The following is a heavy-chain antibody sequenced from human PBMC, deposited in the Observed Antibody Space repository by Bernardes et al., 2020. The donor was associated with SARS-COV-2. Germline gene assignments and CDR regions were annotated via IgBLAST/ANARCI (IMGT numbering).Heavy chain of an antibody. CDR2: ISGSGGST. D-gene: IGHD6-13*01. J-gene: IGHJ4*02. V-gene: IGHV3-23*01. CDR3: AKVSISAAGSFDS. Sequence: GGSLRLSCAASGFTFSNNAMGWVRQAPGKGLEWLSGISGSGGSTYYAESVKGRFTISRDNSKNTLNLEMNSLRVEDTAVYYCAKVSISAAGSFDSWGQGALGTVSS. CDR1: GFTFSNNA.